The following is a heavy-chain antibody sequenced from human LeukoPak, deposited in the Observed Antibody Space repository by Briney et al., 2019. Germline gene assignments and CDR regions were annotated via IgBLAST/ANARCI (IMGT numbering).Heavy chain of an antibody. CDR2: IYPGDSDT. V-gene: IGHV5-51*01. Sequence: GESLKISCKGSGYSFTSYWIAWVRQMPGKGLEWMGIIYPGDSDTRYSPSFQGLVTISADKSISTAYLQWSSLKASDTAMYYCARQRFDGDYYFDYWGQGTLVTVSS. J-gene: IGHJ4*02. CDR1: GYSFTSYW. CDR3: ARQRFDGDYYFDY. D-gene: IGHD2-21*01.